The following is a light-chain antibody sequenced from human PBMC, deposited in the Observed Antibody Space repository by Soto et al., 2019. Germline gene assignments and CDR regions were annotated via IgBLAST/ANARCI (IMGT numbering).Light chain of an antibody. CDR3: QQYRNWPLT. V-gene: IGKV3-15*01. CDR1: ESVSSS. Sequence: EIVMTQSPATLCVSPGERATLSCRASESVSSSLAWYQHKPGQSSRLLIYGASTRATNIAARFSGSGSGTEFTLTISSLQSEDFAVYYCQQYRNWPLTFGGGTKVEI. J-gene: IGKJ4*01. CDR2: GAS.